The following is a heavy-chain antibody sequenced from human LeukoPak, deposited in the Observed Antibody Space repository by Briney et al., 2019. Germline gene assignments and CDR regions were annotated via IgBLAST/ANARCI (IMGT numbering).Heavy chain of an antibody. V-gene: IGHV4-59*08. D-gene: IGHD6-6*01. J-gene: IGHJ4*02. CDR1: GGSISSYY. Sequence: SSETLSLTCTVSGGSISSYYWSWTRQPPGKGLEWIGYIYYSGSTNYNPSLKSRVTISVDTSKNQFSLKLSSVTAADTAVYYCARQVARSIVDYWGQGTLVTVSS. CDR3: ARQVARSIVDY. CDR2: IYYSGST.